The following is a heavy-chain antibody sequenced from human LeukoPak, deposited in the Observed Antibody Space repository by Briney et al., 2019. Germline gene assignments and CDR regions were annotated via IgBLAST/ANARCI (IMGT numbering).Heavy chain of an antibody. CDR1: GFTVSFYA. D-gene: IGHD2-2*01. V-gene: IGHV3-23*01. Sequence: PGGSLRLSCAASGFTVSFYAMSWVRQAPGKGLEWVSVIAGGGSSTYHADSVKGRFTISRDNSKNTLYLQMNSLRVEDTAVYYCVKDPDPRYCSSTSCSPIWGQGTMVTVSS. J-gene: IGHJ3*02. CDR2: IAGGGSST. CDR3: VKDPDPRYCSSTSCSPI.